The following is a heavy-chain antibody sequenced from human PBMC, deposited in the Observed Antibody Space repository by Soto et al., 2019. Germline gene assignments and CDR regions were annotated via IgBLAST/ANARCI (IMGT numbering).Heavy chain of an antibody. CDR3: AKDACRITFRCAPD. D-gene: IGHD3-10*01. J-gene: IGHJ1*01. CDR2: INGGGDTT. Sequence: DVQLLESGGGLVQPGGSLRLSCAASGFTFSTYTMNWVRQAPGKGLEWVSGINGGGDTTDYAESVKGRFTISRDNSKNTLYLQMNSLRAEDTAVYYCAKDACRITFRCAPDWGQGTLVTVSS. V-gene: IGHV3-23*01. CDR1: GFTFSTYT.